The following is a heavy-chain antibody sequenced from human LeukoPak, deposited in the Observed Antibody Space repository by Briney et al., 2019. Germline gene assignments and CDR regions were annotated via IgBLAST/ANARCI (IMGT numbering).Heavy chain of an antibody. Sequence: GGSQRLSCAASGFTFSGFAMSCVRRTPEKGLEWGSGISGSGDNTLYADSVKGRFTSSRDNSKNTLYLEMNSLRAEDTAIYYCAKMKGHPLPKYYMDVWGQGTTVTVSS. J-gene: IGHJ6*01. CDR2: ISGSGDNT. V-gene: IGHV3-23*01. D-gene: IGHD1-26*01. CDR1: GFTFSGFA. CDR3: AKMKGHPLPKYYMDV.